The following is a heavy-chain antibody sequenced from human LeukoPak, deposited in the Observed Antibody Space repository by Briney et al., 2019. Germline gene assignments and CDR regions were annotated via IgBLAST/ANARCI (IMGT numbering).Heavy chain of an antibody. Sequence: GGSLRLSCVVSGFAFSSYSMIWVRQAPGKGLQWVANMKKDGSETKYVESVKGRFTISRDNAKNSLYLQMNSLRAEDTAVYYCGRHRSGSGTYFIDYWGQGTLVSVSS. CDR1: GFAFSSYS. J-gene: IGHJ4*02. CDR3: GRHRSGSGTYFIDY. D-gene: IGHD3-10*01. CDR2: MKKDGSET. V-gene: IGHV3-7*01.